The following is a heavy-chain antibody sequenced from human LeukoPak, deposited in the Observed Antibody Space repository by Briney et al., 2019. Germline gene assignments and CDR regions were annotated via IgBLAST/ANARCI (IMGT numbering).Heavy chain of an antibody. CDR3: ATDYDILTGEIDY. D-gene: IGHD3-9*01. Sequence: GGSLRLSCAASGFTFSSYWMSWGRQAPGKGLEWVANIKQDGSEKYYVDSVKGRFTISRDNAKNSLYLQMNSLRAEDTAVYYCATDYDILTGEIDYWGQGTLVTVSS. CDR1: GFTFSSYW. CDR2: IKQDGSEK. J-gene: IGHJ4*02. V-gene: IGHV3-7*01.